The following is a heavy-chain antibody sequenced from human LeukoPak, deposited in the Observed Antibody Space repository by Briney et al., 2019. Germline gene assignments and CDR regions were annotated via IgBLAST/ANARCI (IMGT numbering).Heavy chain of an antibody. J-gene: IGHJ4*02. CDR3: AKDLSSSHVSEYFDY. D-gene: IGHD6-6*01. Sequence: GGSLRLSCVASGFTFSSYAVSWVRQAPGKGLEWVSSISGRGGHTYYVDSVKGRFTISRDNSKNTLYLQMNSLRAEDTAVYYCAKDLSSSHVSEYFDYWGQGTLVTVSS. CDR1: GFTFSSYA. CDR2: ISGRGGHT. V-gene: IGHV3-23*01.